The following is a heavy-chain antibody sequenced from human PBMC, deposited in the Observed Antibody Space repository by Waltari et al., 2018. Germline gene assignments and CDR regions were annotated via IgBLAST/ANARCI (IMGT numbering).Heavy chain of an antibody. J-gene: IGHJ4*02. CDR3: TTLARGESGDY. D-gene: IGHD3-10*01. CDR1: GFTFNTYW. V-gene: IGHV3-7*01. Sequence: EVQLVESGGGLVQPGASLRLSCAASGFTFNTYWMKWIRQAPGKGLEWVANINPDGSQKFYVDSVKGRFTVSRDNAQNSLYLQMNNLRAEDTAVYYCTTLARGESGDYWGQGTLVTVSS. CDR2: INPDGSQK.